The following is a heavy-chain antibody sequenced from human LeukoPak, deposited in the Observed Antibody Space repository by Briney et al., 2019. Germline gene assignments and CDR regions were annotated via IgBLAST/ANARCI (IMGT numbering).Heavy chain of an antibody. CDR2: MNPNSGNT. CDR3: ARYGWELNFDY. V-gene: IGHV1-8*03. D-gene: IGHD1-26*01. Sequence: ASVKVSCKASGYSFTSYDINWVGQATGQGLEWMGWMNPNSGNTGSAQKFQGRVTITRNTSISTAYTALSSLRSEDTAVYYCARYGWELNFDYWGQGTLVTVSS. J-gene: IGHJ4*02. CDR1: GYSFTSYD.